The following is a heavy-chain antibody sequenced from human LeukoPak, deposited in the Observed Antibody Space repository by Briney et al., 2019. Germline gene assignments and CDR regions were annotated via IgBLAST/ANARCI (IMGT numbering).Heavy chain of an antibody. J-gene: IGHJ4*02. CDR1: GFTFNNYF. V-gene: IGHV3-7*01. CDR3: ARGSSAGASLRHDY. CDR2: IKQDGSEE. D-gene: IGHD1-26*01. Sequence: PGRSLRLSCAASGFTFNNYFMHWVRQAPGKGLEWVADIKQDGSEENFVDSVKGRFTISRDNAKKSLYLQMNSLRAEDTAVYYCARGSSAGASLRHDYWGQGTLVTVSS.